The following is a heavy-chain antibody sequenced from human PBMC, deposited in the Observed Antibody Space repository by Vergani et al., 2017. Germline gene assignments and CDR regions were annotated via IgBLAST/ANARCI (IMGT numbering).Heavy chain of an antibody. V-gene: IGHV4-34*01. CDR1: GGSFSGYY. D-gene: IGHD2-2*02. J-gene: IGHJ6*03. Sequence: QVQLQQWGAGLLKPSETLSLTCAVYGGSFSGYYWSWIRQPPGKGLEWIGEINHSGSTNYNPSLKSRVTISVDTSKNQFSLKLSSVTAADTAVYYCARAILGYCSSTSCYTPYYYYYYYMDVWDKGTTATVSS. CDR3: ARAILGYCSSTSCYTPYYYYYYYMDV. CDR2: INHSGST.